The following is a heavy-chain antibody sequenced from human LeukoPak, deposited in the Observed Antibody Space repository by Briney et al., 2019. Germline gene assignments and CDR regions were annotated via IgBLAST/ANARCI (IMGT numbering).Heavy chain of an antibody. J-gene: IGHJ4*02. Sequence: GGPLRLSCAASGFTFSNSWMHWVRQAPGKELVWVSRINSDGSNAIYADSVKGRFTISRDNAKNTLYLQMNSLRAEDTAVYYCAILRSLAVAAPIDYWGQGSLVTVSS. D-gene: IGHD6-19*01. CDR1: GFTFSNSW. CDR2: INSDGSNA. V-gene: IGHV3-74*01. CDR3: AILRSLAVAAPIDY.